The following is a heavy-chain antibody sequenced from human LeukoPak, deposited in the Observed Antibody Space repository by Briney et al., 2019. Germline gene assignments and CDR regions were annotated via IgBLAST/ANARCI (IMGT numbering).Heavy chain of an antibody. Sequence: GGSLRLSCAASGFTFSSYSMNWVRQAPGKGLEWVSSISSSSSYIYYADSVKGRFTISGDNAKNSLYLQMNSLRAEDTAVYYCARGIDGVGATLGAFDIWGQGTMVTVSS. J-gene: IGHJ3*02. D-gene: IGHD1-26*01. CDR3: ARGIDGVGATLGAFDI. V-gene: IGHV3-21*01. CDR2: ISSSSSYI. CDR1: GFTFSSYS.